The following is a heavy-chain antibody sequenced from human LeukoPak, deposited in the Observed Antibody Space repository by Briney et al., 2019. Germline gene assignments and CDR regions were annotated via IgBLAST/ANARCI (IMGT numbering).Heavy chain of an antibody. CDR1: GFTFSSYG. J-gene: IGHJ1*01. Sequence: GGSLRLSCAASGFTFSSYGMHWVRQAPGKGLEWVAVIWYDGSNKYYADSVKGRFTISRDNSKNTLYLQMNSLRAEATAVYYCARVAAAGSEYFQHWGQGTLVTVSS. V-gene: IGHV3-33*01. CDR3: ARVAAAGSEYFQH. D-gene: IGHD6-13*01. CDR2: IWYDGSNK.